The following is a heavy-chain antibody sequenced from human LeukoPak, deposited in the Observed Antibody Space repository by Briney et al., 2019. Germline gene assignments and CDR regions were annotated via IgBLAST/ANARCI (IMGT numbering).Heavy chain of an antibody. CDR1: GYTFTSYG. V-gene: IGHV1-69*13. Sequence: SVKVSCKASGYTFTSYGISWVRQAPGQGLEWMGGIIPIFGTANYAQKFQGRVTITADESTSTACMELSSLRSEDTAVYYCARDGAGATTFDYWGQGTLVTVSS. CDR2: IIPIFGTA. J-gene: IGHJ4*02. CDR3: ARDGAGATTFDY. D-gene: IGHD1-26*01.